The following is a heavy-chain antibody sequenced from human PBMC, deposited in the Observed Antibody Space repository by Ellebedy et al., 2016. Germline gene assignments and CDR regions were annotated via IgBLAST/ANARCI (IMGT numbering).Heavy chain of an antibody. D-gene: IGHD3-22*01. CDR1: GYSISSGYY. Sequence: SETLSLXXTVSGYSISSGYYWGWIRQPPGKGLEWIGSIYHSGSTYYNPSLKSRVTISVDTSKNQFSLKLSSVTAADTAVYYCARDEDYYDSSGYRNWFDPWGQGTLVTVSS. V-gene: IGHV4-38-2*02. J-gene: IGHJ5*02. CDR2: IYHSGST. CDR3: ARDEDYYDSSGYRNWFDP.